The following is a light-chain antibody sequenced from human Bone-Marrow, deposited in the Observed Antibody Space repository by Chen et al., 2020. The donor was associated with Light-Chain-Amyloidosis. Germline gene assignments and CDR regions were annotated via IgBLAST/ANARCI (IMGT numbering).Light chain of an antibody. J-gene: IGLJ3*02. CDR3: QVWDRSSDRPV. Sequence: SYVLTQPSSVSVAPGQTATIACGGNNIGSTSVHWYQQTPGQAPLLVVYDDSDRPSGIPERLSGSNSANKATLTISRVEAGDEADYYCQVWDRSSDRPVFGGGTKLTGL. CDR2: DDS. CDR1: NIGSTS. V-gene: IGLV3-21*02.